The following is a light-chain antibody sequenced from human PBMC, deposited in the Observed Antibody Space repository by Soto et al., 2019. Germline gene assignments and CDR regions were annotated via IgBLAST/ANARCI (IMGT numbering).Light chain of an antibody. J-gene: IGLJ2*01. Sequence: QAVVTQAPSASGTPGQRVTISCSGRSSNIGSNTVYWYQQLPGTAPNLLIYSNNQRPSGVPERFSGSQSGTSASLAINGLQSEDEAEYYCAVWDDSLNGVVFGGGTKLTVL. CDR3: AVWDDSLNGVV. CDR1: SSNIGSNT. CDR2: SNN. V-gene: IGLV1-44*01.